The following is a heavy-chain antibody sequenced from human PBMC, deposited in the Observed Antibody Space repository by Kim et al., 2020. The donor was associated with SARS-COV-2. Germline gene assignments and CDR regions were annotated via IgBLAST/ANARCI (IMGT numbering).Heavy chain of an antibody. CDR3: ARSGDDSSGYLTRGTWYY. J-gene: IGHJ4*02. D-gene: IGHD3-22*01. CDR2: IIPIFGTA. V-gene: IGHV1-69*13. CDR1: GGTFSSYA. Sequence: SVKVSCKASGGTFSSYAISWVRQAPGQGLEWMGGIIPIFGTANYAQKFQSRVTITADESTSTAYMELSSLRSEDTAVYYCARSGDDSSGYLTRGTWYYWGQGTLVTVSS.